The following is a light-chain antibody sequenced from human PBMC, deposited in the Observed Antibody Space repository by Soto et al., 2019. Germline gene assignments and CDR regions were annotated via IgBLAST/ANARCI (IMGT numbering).Light chain of an antibody. Sequence: EIVMTQSPATLSVSPGEGATLSCRASQSVGNKLAWYQQKPGQPPSLLIYDTSTRAAAVPARFSGSVSGTAFTLTITGLQSEDCAVYYCQQYYSWPLFGPGTKVEI. CDR1: QSVGNK. CDR2: DTS. CDR3: QQYYSWPL. V-gene: IGKV3-15*01. J-gene: IGKJ3*01.